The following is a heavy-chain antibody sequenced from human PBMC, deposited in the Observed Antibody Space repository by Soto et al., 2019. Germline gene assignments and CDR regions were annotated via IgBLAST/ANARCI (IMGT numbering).Heavy chain of an antibody. Sequence: AGGSLRLSCVGSGFSLSSYAMSWVRQAPGKGLQWVSTISGSGGSSYSQYYADSVKGRFTVSRDKSKNTLYLQITSLRVEDTAVYYCAKTTGYHRLHWFDPWGQGTMVTVSS. D-gene: IGHD3-9*01. J-gene: IGHJ5*02. CDR1: GFSLSSYA. CDR3: AKTTGYHRLHWFDP. V-gene: IGHV3-23*01. CDR2: ISGSGGSSYSQ.